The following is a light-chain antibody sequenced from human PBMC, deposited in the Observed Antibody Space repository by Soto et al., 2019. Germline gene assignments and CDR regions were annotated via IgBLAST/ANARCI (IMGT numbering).Light chain of an antibody. CDR2: KVS. J-gene: IGKJ1*01. Sequence: DIQMTQSPSTLPASVGDRVTITCRASQTIDDWLAWYQQKPGKVPKLLIYKVSSLESWVPSRFSGSGSVTEFSLTISSLQPDDFATYYCQQYNFYWTFGQGTKVEIK. CDR3: QQYNFYWT. CDR1: QTIDDW. V-gene: IGKV1-5*03.